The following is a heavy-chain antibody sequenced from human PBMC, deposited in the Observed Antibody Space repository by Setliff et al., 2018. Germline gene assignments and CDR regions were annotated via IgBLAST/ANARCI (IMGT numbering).Heavy chain of an antibody. V-gene: IGHV1-46*01. CDR1: GYSFTSHY. Sequence: ASVKVSCKTFGYSFTSHYMHWVRQAPGQGLEWMGIINPGGLSSSSTQKFEGRVTMTRDTSTTTAYMELNSLRSEDTALYYCARDTRDRYDRRGHYLSLDYWGQGTLVTVSS. D-gene: IGHD3-22*01. CDR2: INPGGLSS. J-gene: IGHJ4*02. CDR3: ARDTRDRYDRRGHYLSLDY.